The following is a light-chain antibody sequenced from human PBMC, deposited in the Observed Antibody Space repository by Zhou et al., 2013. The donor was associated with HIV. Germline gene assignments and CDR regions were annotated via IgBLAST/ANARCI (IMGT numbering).Light chain of an antibody. V-gene: IGKV1-39*01. CDR1: QIIANF. J-gene: IGKJ2*03. Sequence: DIQMTQSPSSLSASVGDRVTITCRASQIIANFLNWYQLKPGKAPKLLIYAASSLQSGVPSRFSGSGSGTDFTLTISSLQPEDFATYWCQQSYKLISFGQGTKLDMK. CDR3: QQSYKLIS. CDR2: AAS.